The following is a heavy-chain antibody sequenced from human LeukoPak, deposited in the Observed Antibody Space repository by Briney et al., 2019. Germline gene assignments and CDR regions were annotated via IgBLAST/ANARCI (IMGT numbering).Heavy chain of an antibody. CDR2: ISSSSSTI. V-gene: IGHV3-48*04. D-gene: IGHD4-17*01. Sequence: GKSLRLSCAASGFTFSSYSMNWVRQAPGKGLEWVSYISSSSSTIYYADSVKGRFTISRDNAKNSLYLQMNSLRAEDTAVYYCARVDTVSHYGMDVWGQGTTVTVSS. CDR1: GFTFSSYS. J-gene: IGHJ6*02. CDR3: ARVDTVSHYGMDV.